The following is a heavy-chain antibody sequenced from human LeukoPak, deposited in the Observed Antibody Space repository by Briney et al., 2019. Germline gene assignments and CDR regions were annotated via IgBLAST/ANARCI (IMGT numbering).Heavy chain of an antibody. V-gene: IGHV4-39*07. Sequence: SETLSLTCTVSGGSISSGSYYWGWIRQPPGKTLEWIGSIYSSGSTYYNPSLKSRVIIIIDRPKNHFSLTLSSVTAADTAVYYCATTSYYYDSPDYWGQGTLVTVSS. CDR1: GGSISSGSYY. CDR2: IYSSGST. CDR3: ATTSYYYDSPDY. J-gene: IGHJ4*02. D-gene: IGHD3-22*01.